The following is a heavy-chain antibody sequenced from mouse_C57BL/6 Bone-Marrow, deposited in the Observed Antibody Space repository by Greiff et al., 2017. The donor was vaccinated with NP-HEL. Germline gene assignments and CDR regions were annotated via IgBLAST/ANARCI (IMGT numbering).Heavy chain of an antibody. CDR3: ARQRDYEEYYYAMDY. J-gene: IGHJ4*01. CDR2: IWSDGST. D-gene: IGHD2-4*01. CDR1: GFSLTSYG. Sequence: VKLMESGPGLVAPSQSLSITCTVSGFSLTSYGVHWVRQPPGKGLEWLVVIWSDGSTTYNSALKSRLSISKDNSKSQVFLKMNSLQTDDTAMYYCARQRDYEEYYYAMDYWGQGTSVTVSS. V-gene: IGHV2-6-1*01.